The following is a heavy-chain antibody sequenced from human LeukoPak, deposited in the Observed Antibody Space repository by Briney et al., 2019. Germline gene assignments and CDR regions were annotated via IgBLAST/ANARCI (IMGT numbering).Heavy chain of an antibody. J-gene: IGHJ3*02. V-gene: IGHV4-31*03. D-gene: IGHD3-22*01. CDR3: AREVSPTYYYDSSGWDI. CDR2: IYYSGST. Sequence: TLSLTCPVSGGSISSGGYYWSWIRQHPGKGLEWIGYIYYSGSTYYNPSLKSRVTISVDTSKNQFSLKLSSVTAADTAVYYCAREVSPTYYYDSSGWDIWGQGTMVTVSS. CDR1: GGSISSGGYY.